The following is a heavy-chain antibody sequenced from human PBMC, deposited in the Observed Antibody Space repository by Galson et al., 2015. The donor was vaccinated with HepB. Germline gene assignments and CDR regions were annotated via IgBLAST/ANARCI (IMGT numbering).Heavy chain of an antibody. CDR2: IKPDGCEK. V-gene: IGHV3-7*01. Sequence: SLRLSCAASGFTFSNSWMTWVRQAPGKGLEWVANIKPDGCEKYYVDSVKGRFTISRDNARNSLGLQMNSLRVEDTGVYYCARDGRPLDYWGQGTLVTVSS. J-gene: IGHJ4*02. CDR1: GFTFSNSW. CDR3: ARDGRPLDY.